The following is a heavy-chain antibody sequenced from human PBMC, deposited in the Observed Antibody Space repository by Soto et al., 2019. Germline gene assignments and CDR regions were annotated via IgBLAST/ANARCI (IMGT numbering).Heavy chain of an antibody. CDR1: GYTFTSYY. J-gene: IGHJ4*02. CDR3: AAMYSSRTHFDY. D-gene: IGHD6-19*01. Sequence: GASVKVSCKASGYTFTSYYMHWVRQAPGQGLEWMGIINPSGGSTSYAQKFQGRVTMTRDTSTSTVYMELSSLRSEDTAVYYCAAMYSSRTHFDYWGQGTLVTVSS. V-gene: IGHV1-46*01. CDR2: INPSGGST.